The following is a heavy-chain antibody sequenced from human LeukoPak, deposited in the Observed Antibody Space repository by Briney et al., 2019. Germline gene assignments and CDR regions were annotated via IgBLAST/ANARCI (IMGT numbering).Heavy chain of an antibody. CDR2: IIPIFGTA. D-gene: IGHD5-18*01. CDR3: ARERGYSYGYPDC. J-gene: IGHJ4*02. CDR1: GGTFSSYA. V-gene: IGHV1-69*05. Sequence: SVKVSCKASGGTFSSYAISWVRQAPGQGLEWMGRIIPIFGTANYAQKFQGRVTITTDESTSTAYMELSNLRSEDTAVYYCARERGYSYGYPDCWGQGTLVTVSS.